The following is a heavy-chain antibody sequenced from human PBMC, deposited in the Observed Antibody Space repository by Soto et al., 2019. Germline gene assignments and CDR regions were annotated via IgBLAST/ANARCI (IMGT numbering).Heavy chain of an antibody. D-gene: IGHD3-3*01. CDR2: ISYDGSNK. J-gene: IGHJ6*01. CDR1: GLTLSSYA. V-gene: IGHV3-30*14. Sequence: TGGSLRLSGAAAGLTLSSYAMHWVRQAPGKGLEWVAVISYDGSNKYYADSVKGRFTISRDNSKNTLYLQMNSLRAEDTAVYYCARGHYYFLSFYYMFRRTGMALW. CDR3: ARGHYYFLSFYYMFRRTGMAL.